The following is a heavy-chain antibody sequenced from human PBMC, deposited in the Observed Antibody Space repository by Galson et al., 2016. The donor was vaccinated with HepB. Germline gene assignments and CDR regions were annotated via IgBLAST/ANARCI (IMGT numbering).Heavy chain of an antibody. Sequence: SVKVSCKASGGTFRSYTISWVRQAPGQGLEWMGGIIPIFGAPNYAQKFQDRVTITADESTSTAYMELSSLRSEDTAVYYCAIRVQGEDFAYYYGLDVWGQGTTVTVSS. CDR1: GGTFRSYT. V-gene: IGHV1-69*13. CDR3: AIRVQGEDFAYYYGLDV. J-gene: IGHJ6*02. D-gene: IGHD3-10*01. CDR2: IIPIFGAP.